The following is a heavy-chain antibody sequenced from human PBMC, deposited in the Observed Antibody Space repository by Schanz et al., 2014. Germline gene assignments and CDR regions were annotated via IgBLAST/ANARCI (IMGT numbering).Heavy chain of an antibody. D-gene: IGHD6-19*01. CDR2: VHPGGST. CDR1: GFSFTTYA. CDR3: AASSGWHPSTDY. Sequence: EVQLAESGGGLVQPGGSLRLSCASSGFSFTTYAMSWVRQAPGKGLEWVSFVHPGGSTYYPDSVKGRFTISRDSSKNTLYLQMNSLRPEDTAVYYCAASSGWHPSTDYWGQGTLVTVSS. V-gene: IGHV3-23*03. J-gene: IGHJ4*02.